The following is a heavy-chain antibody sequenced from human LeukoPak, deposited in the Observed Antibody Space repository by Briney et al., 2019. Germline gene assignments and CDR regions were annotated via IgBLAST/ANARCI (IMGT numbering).Heavy chain of an antibody. V-gene: IGHV1-8*01. CDR3: ASAAPLQQQLSGASDAFDI. D-gene: IGHD6-13*01. J-gene: IGHJ3*02. CDR1: GYTFTSYD. CDR2: MNPNSGNT. Sequence: ASVTVSCKASGYTFTSYDINWVRQATGQGLEWMGWMNPNSGNTGYAQKFQGRVTMTRNTSISTAYMELSSLRSEDTAVYYCASAAPLQQQLSGASDAFDIWGQGTMVTVSS.